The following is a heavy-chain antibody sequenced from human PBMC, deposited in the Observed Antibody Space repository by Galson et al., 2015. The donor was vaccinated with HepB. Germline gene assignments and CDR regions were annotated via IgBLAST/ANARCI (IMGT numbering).Heavy chain of an antibody. V-gene: IGHV3-48*01. CDR3: AREDGTSVAGTLSYYYYYMDV. CDR2: ISSSSSTI. Sequence: SLRLSCAASGFTFSSYSMNWVRQAPGKGLEWVSYISSSSSTIYYADSVKGRFTISRDNAKNSLYLQMNSLRAEDTAVYYCAREDGTSVAGTLSYYYYYMDVWGKGTTVTVSS. J-gene: IGHJ6*03. D-gene: IGHD6-19*01. CDR1: GFTFSSYS.